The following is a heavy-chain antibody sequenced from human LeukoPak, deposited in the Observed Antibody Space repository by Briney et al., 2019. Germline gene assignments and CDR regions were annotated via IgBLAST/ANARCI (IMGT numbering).Heavy chain of an antibody. CDR1: GFTFSSYA. CDR3: AKRVIYSGYDFGD. V-gene: IGHV3-23*01. Sequence: HPGGSLRLSCAASGFTFSSYAVSWVRQAPGKGLEWVSGISGSGGSTYYADSVKGRFTISRDNSKNTLYLQMNSLRAEDTAVYYCAKRVIYSGYDFGDWGQGTLVTVSS. CDR2: ISGSGGST. D-gene: IGHD5-12*01. J-gene: IGHJ4*02.